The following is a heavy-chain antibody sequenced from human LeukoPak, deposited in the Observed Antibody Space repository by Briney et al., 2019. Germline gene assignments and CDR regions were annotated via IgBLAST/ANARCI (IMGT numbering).Heavy chain of an antibody. D-gene: IGHD4-17*01. J-gene: IGHJ4*02. CDR3: ARDRVNDYGDD. CDR1: GFTFSSYS. CDR2: ISSSGSYI. Sequence: GGSLRLSCAASGFTFSSYSMNWVRQAPGKGLEWVSSISSSGSYIYYADSVKGRFTISRDNAKNSLYLQMNSLRAEDTAVYYCARDRVNDYGDDWGQGTLVTVSS. V-gene: IGHV3-21*01.